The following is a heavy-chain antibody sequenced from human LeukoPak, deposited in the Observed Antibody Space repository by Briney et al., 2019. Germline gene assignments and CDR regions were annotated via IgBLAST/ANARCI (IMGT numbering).Heavy chain of an antibody. CDR2: IRSKAYGGTT. CDR3: TRDSFPYSSSWPYYFDY. V-gene: IGHV3-49*04. Sequence: PGGSLRLSCTASGFTFGDYAMSWVRQAPGKGLEWVGFIRSKAYGGTTEYAASVKGRFTISRDVSKSIAYLQMNSLKTEDTAVYYCTRDSFPYSSSWPYYFDYWGQGTLVTVSS. CDR1: GFTFGDYA. D-gene: IGHD6-13*01. J-gene: IGHJ4*02.